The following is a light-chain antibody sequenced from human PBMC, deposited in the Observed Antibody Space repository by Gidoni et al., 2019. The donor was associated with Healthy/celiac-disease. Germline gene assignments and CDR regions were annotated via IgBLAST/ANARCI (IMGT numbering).Light chain of an antibody. CDR3: CSYAGSSTVV. CDR2: EVS. Sequence: QSALPQPASVSGSPGQSITISCTGTSSDVGSYNLVSWYQQHPGKAPKLMIYEVSKRPSGVSNRSSGSKSGNTASLTISGLQAEDEADYYCCSYAGSSTVVFGGGTKLTVL. V-gene: IGLV2-23*02. CDR1: SSDVGSYNL. J-gene: IGLJ2*01.